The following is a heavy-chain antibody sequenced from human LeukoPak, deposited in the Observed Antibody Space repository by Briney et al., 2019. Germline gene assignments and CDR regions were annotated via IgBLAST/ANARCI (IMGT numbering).Heavy chain of an antibody. CDR3: ARTTMVRGTYYMDV. CDR2: IYYSGST. Sequence: SETLSLTCTVSGGSISSSSYYWGCIRQPPGKGLEWIGTIYYSGSTYYNPSLKSRVTISVDTSKNQFSLKLSSVTAADTAVYYCARTTMVRGTYYMDVWGKGTTVTISS. V-gene: IGHV4-39*07. CDR1: GGSISSSSYY. J-gene: IGHJ6*03. D-gene: IGHD3-10*01.